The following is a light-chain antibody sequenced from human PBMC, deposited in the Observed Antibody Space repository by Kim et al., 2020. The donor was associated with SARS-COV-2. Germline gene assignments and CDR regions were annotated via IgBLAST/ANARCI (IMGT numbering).Light chain of an antibody. J-gene: IGKJ2*01. V-gene: IGKV3-15*01. CDR2: AVS. Sequence: EIVMTQSPATLSVSPGERATLSCRASQSVSSNLAWYQQKPGQPPRLLIYAVSTRATGIPARFSGSGSGTEFTLTISGLQSEDFAVYYCQQYNNWPADTFGQGTKLEI. CDR1: QSVSSN. CDR3: QQYNNWPADT.